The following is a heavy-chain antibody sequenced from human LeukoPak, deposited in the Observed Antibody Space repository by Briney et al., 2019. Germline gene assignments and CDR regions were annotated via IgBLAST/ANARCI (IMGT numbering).Heavy chain of an antibody. CDR2: FDPEDGET. J-gene: IGHJ4*02. D-gene: IGHD6-19*01. CDR1: GYTLTELS. V-gene: IGHV1-24*01. CDR3: AREVGSGWYLLLY. Sequence: ASVKVSRKVSGYTLTELSMHWVRQAPGKGLEWMGGFDPEDGETIYAQKFQGRVTMTEDTSTDTAYMELSRLRSDDTAVYYCAREVGSGWYLLLYWGQGTLVTVSS.